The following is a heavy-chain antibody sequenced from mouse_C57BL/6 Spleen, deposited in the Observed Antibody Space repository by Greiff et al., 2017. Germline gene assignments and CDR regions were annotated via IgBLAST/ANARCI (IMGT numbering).Heavy chain of an antibody. V-gene: IGHV1-22*01. J-gene: IGHJ3*01. CDR1: GYTFTDYS. CDR2: INPNNGGT. D-gene: IGHD2-10*01. CDR3: ARSYYGNYLFAY. Sequence: VQLQQSGPELVKPGASVKMSCKASGYTFTDYSMHWVKQSHGKSLEWIGYINPNNGGTSYNQKFKGKATLTVNKSSSTAYMELRSLTSEDSAVYYCARSYYGNYLFAYWGQGTLVTVSA.